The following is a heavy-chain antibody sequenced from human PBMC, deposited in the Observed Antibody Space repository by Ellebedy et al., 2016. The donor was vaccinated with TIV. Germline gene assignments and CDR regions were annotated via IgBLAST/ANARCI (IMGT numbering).Heavy chain of an antibody. CDR2: INPNSGGT. J-gene: IGHJ3*02. CDR1: GYSFTGYY. CDR3: ARRGQSSGPYWAFDI. V-gene: IGHV1-2*04. D-gene: IGHD6-19*01. Sequence: ASVKVSCKASGYSFTGYYMHWVRQAPGQGLEWMGWINPNSGGTKYAQNFQGWVTMTRDTSISTAYMDLSRLTSDDTAVYYCARRGQSSGPYWAFDIWGQGTMVTVSS.